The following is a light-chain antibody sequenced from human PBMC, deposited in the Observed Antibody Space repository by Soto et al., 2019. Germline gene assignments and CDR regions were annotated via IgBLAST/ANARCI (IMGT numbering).Light chain of an antibody. CDR1: ESVASNY. CDR2: GAS. CDR3: QRYGSSPWT. V-gene: IGKV3-20*01. J-gene: IGKJ1*01. Sequence: EIVLTQSPGTLSLSPGEGATLSCRASESVASNYLAWYQQKPGQAPRLLFYGASIRATGIPDRFSGSGSGTDFTLTLTRLQPEDFAVYYCQRYGSSPWTSGQGTKVEIK.